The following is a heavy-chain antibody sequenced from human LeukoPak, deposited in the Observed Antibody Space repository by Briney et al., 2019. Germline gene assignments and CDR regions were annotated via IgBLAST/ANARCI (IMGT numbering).Heavy chain of an antibody. V-gene: IGHV1-46*01. Sequence: ASVKVSCKASGYTFTSYYMHWVRQAPGQGLEWMGIINPSGGSTSYAQKFQGRVTMTRDTSTSTVYMELSSLRSEDTAVYYRAREDGRFDYYYYGMDVWGQGTTVTVSS. CDR2: INPSGGST. J-gene: IGHJ6*02. CDR3: AREDGRFDYYYYGMDV. CDR1: GYTFTSYY. D-gene: IGHD3-16*01.